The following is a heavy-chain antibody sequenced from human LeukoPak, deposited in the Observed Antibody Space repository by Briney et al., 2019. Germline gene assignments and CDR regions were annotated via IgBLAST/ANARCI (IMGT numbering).Heavy chain of an antibody. Sequence: PGGSLGLSCAASGFTFSSYEMNWVRQAPGKGLEWVSYISSGGGTMFYADSVKGRFTISRDNAKNSLYLQIYSLRAEDTANYYCARGGSTYSRRYFDYWGQGTLVTVSS. CDR1: GFTFSSYE. CDR2: ISSGGGTM. D-gene: IGHD2-15*01. J-gene: IGHJ4*02. V-gene: IGHV3-48*03. CDR3: ARGGSTYSRRYFDY.